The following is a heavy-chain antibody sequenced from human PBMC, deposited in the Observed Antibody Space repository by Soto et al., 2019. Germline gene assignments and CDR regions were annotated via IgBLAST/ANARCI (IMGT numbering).Heavy chain of an antibody. Sequence: PSETLSLTCTVSGGSISSYYWSWIRQPPGKGLEWIGYIYYSGSTNYNPSLKSRVTISVDTSKNQFSLKLSSVTAADTAVYYCARGGSRDYGSGSYYEDNPFAYWGQGTLVTVSS. CDR3: ARGGSRDYGSGSYYEDNPFAY. J-gene: IGHJ4*02. V-gene: IGHV4-59*08. D-gene: IGHD3-10*01. CDR2: IYYSGST. CDR1: GGSISSYY.